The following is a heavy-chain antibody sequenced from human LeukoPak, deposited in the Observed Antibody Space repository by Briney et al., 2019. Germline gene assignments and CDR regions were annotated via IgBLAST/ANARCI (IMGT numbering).Heavy chain of an antibody. CDR1: GYTFTSYD. V-gene: IGHV1-8*01. Sequence: ASVKVSCKASGYTFTSYDINWVRQATGQGLEWMGWMNPNSGNTGYAQKFQGRVTMTRNTSISTGYMELSRLRSDDTAVYYCARDRLRFLEWLSYWGQGTLVAVSS. D-gene: IGHD3-3*01. J-gene: IGHJ4*02. CDR2: MNPNSGNT. CDR3: ARDRLRFLEWLSY.